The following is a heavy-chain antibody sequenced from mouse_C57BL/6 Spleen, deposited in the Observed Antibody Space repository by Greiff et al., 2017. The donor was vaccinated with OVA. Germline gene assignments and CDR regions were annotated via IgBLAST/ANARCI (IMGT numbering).Heavy chain of an antibody. J-gene: IGHJ2*01. Sequence: QVQLQQPGAELVKPGASVKMSCKASGYTFTSYWITWVKQRPGQGLEWIGDIYPGSGSTNYNEKFKSKATLTVDTSSSTAYMQLSSLTSEDSAVYYCARERGNWDYFDYWGQGTTLTVSS. CDR2: IYPGSGST. CDR3: ARERGNWDYFDY. CDR1: GYTFTSYW. D-gene: IGHD4-1*01. V-gene: IGHV1-55*01.